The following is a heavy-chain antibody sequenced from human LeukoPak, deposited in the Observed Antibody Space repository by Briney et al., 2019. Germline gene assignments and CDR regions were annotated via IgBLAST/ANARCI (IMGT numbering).Heavy chain of an antibody. D-gene: IGHD2-2*01. CDR1: GGSFSGYY. J-gene: IGHJ6*02. Sequence: ASETLSLTCAVYGGSFSGYYWSWIRQPPGKGLEWIGEINHSGSTNYNPSLKSRVTISVDTSKNQFSLKLSSVTAADTAVYYCARGYLYYYYGMDVWGQGTTVTVSS. V-gene: IGHV4-34*01. CDR3: ARGYLYYYYGMDV. CDR2: INHSGST.